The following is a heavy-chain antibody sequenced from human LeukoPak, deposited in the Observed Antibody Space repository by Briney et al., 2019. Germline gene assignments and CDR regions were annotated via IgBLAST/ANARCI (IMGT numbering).Heavy chain of an antibody. Sequence: PSETLSLTCTVSGGSVSSGSYYWSWIRQPPGKGLEWIGYIYYSGSTNYNPSLKSRVTIPVDTSQNQFSLKLSSVTAADTAVYYCARDFYYDSSGYPTYWYFDLWGRGTLVTVSS. V-gene: IGHV4-61*01. D-gene: IGHD3-22*01. CDR3: ARDFYYDSSGYPTYWYFDL. J-gene: IGHJ2*01. CDR1: GGSVSSGSYY. CDR2: IYYSGST.